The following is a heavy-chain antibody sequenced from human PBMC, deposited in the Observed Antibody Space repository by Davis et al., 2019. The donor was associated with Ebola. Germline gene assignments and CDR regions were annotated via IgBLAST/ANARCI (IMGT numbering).Heavy chain of an antibody. CDR1: SGSFSGYY. CDR3: ARGRSSWLYYGMDV. D-gene: IGHD6-13*01. CDR2: INHSGST. Sequence: SETLSLTCAVYSGSFSGYYWSWIRQPPGKGLEWIGEINHSGSTNYNPSLKSRVTISVDTSKNQFSLKLSSVTAADTAVYYCARGRSSWLYYGMDVWGQGTTVTVSS. V-gene: IGHV4-34*01. J-gene: IGHJ6*02.